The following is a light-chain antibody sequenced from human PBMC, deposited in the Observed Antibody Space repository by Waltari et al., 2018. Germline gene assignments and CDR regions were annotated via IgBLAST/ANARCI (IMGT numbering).Light chain of an antibody. CDR1: SSNIGAGYD. CDR3: QSYDSALSAV. J-gene: IGLJ3*02. CDR2: AYS. V-gene: IGLV1-40*01. Sequence: QSVLTQPPSVSGAPGQTVTISCAGSSSNIGAGYDVHWYQQLPGAAPKLLIYAYSSRPSGVPGRFYGSKSGTSASLAINGLQPEDEADYYCQSYDSALSAVFGGGTKVTVL.